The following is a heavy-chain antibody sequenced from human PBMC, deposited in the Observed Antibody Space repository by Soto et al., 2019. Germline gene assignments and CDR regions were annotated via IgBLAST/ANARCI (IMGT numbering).Heavy chain of an antibody. CDR2: INHSGST. D-gene: IGHD2-2*01. CDR1: GGSFSGYY. V-gene: IGHV4-34*01. J-gene: IGHJ4*02. CDR3: ARTPPAGGYYFDY. Sequence: PSETLSLTCAAYGGSFSGYYWSWIRQPPGKGLEWIGEINHSGSTNYNPSLKSRVTISVDTSKNQFSLKLSSVTAAGTAVYYCARTPPAGGYYFDYWGQGTLVTVSS.